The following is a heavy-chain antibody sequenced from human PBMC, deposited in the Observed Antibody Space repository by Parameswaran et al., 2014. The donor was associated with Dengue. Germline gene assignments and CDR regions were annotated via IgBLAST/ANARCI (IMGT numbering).Heavy chain of an antibody. CDR1: GFTFSSYA. J-gene: IGHJ6*02. V-gene: IGHV3-23*01. CDR3: AKQASYYYYGMDV. CDR2: ISGSGDST. Sequence: LKISCAASGFTFSSYALSWVRQNPEKGLEWVTAISGSGDSTYHADSVKGRFTISRDNSKNTLYLQMNSLRAEDTAVYYCAKQASYYYYGMDVWGQGTTVTVSS.